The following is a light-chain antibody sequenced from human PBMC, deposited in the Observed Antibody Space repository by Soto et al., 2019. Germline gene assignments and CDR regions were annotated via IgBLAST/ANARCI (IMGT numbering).Light chain of an antibody. V-gene: IGKV3-20*01. CDR3: LQHGIPLWT. CDR1: QSVTADY. Sequence: EIALTQSPGTLSLSPGERATLSCRASQSVTADYLAWYQQKPGQAPRLLIYAASIGATGIPDRFSGSGSGTDFTLTISRLEPVYSAVYYCLQHGIPLWTFGQGTRVDIK. CDR2: AAS. J-gene: IGKJ1*01.